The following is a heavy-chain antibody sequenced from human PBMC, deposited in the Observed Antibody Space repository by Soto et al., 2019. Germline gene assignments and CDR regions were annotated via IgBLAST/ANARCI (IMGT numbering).Heavy chain of an antibody. CDR3: ARWLVGRGNWFDP. CDR2: IYYSGST. J-gene: IGHJ5*02. D-gene: IGHD6-19*01. V-gene: IGHV4-59*01. CDR1: GGSISNYY. Sequence: PSETLSLTCTVSGGSISNYYWSWIRQPPGKGLEWIGYIYYSGSTNYNPSLKSRVTISVATSKNQFSLKLSSVTAADTAVYYCARWLVGRGNWFDPWGQGTLVTVSS.